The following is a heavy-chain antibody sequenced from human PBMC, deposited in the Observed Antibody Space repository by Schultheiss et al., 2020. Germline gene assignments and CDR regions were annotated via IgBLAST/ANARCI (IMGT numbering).Heavy chain of an antibody. J-gene: IGHJ6*02. V-gene: IGHV3-15*07. D-gene: IGHD3-10*01. CDR1: GFTFSDHY. Sequence: CGSLRLPCAASGFTFSDHYMDWVRQAPGKGLEWVGRIKSKTDGGTTDYAAPVKGRFTISRDDSKNTLYLQMNSLKTEDTAVYYCTTYKVVRGSTRPDYYYYYGMDVWGQGTTVTVSS. CDR3: TTYKVVRGSTRPDYYYYYGMDV. CDR2: IKSKTDGGTT.